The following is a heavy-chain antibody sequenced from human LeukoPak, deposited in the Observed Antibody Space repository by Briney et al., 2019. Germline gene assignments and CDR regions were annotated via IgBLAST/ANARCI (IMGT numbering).Heavy chain of an antibody. D-gene: IGHD4-11*01. CDR3: AQGDHATVTIDY. CDR2: IRYDGSNK. Sequence: PGGSLRLSCAASGFTFSSYGMHWVRQAPGKGLEWVAFIRYDGSNKYYADSVKGRFTISRDNSKNTLYLQMNSLRAEDTAVYYCAQGDHATVTIDYWGQGTLVTVSS. CDR1: GFTFSSYG. J-gene: IGHJ4*02. V-gene: IGHV3-30*02.